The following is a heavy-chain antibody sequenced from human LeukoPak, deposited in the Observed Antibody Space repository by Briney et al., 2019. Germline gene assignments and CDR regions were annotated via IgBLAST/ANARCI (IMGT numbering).Heavy chain of an antibody. CDR2: ISSSSSYI. V-gene: IGHV3-21*01. CDR3: ARAYYGSGSYYIFGY. CDR1: GFTFSSYS. Sequence: GGSLRLSCPASGFTFSSYSMNWVRQAPGKGLEWVSSISSSSSYIYYADSVKGRFTISRDNAKNSLYLQMNSLRAEDTAVYYCARAYYGSGSYYIFGYWGQGTLVTVSS. D-gene: IGHD3-10*01. J-gene: IGHJ4*02.